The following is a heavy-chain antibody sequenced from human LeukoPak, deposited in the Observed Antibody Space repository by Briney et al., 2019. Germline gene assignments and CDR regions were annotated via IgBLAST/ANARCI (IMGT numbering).Heavy chain of an antibody. CDR1: GFTVSSNY. V-gene: IGHV3-53*01. D-gene: IGHD1-26*01. Sequence: AGGSLRLSCAASGFTVSSNYMSWVRQAPGKGLEWVSLIYSGGSTYYADSVKGRFTISRDNSKNTLYLQMNSLRAEDTAVYYCARVSCSGSSYFDYWGQGTLVTVSS. J-gene: IGHJ4*02. CDR2: IYSGGST. CDR3: ARVSCSGSSYFDY.